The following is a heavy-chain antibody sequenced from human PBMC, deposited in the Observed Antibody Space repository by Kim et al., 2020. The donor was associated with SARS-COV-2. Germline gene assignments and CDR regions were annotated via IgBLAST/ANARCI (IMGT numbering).Heavy chain of an antibody. V-gene: IGHV3-7*01. D-gene: IGHD5-18*01. J-gene: IGHJ3*02. CDR3: ARDLDTAMVTSAFDI. Sequence: DSLKGQFTMSRDNAKDSLYLQMNSLRAEDTAVYYCARDLDTAMVTSAFDIWGQGTMVTVSS.